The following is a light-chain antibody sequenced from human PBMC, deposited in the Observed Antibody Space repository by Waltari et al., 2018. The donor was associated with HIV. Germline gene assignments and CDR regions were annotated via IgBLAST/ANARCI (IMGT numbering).Light chain of an antibody. CDR2: AAS. Sequence: EVVLTQSPDTLSLSPGEGAVLSCRASQSVNSNSLAWYQQKPGQAPRLLIFAASSRPTGIPDRFSGSGSGTDFTLAISGLKPEDFATYYCQQYGSSPQTFGQGTKLEIK. J-gene: IGKJ2*01. CDR3: QQYGSSPQT. CDR1: QSVNSNS. V-gene: IGKV3-20*01.